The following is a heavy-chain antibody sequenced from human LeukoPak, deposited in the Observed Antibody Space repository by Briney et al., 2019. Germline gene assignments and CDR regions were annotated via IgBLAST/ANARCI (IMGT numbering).Heavy chain of an antibody. CDR2: IIPILGIP. CDR1: GDTFSSTT. Sequence: ASVKDSCKASGDTFSSTTISFVRHAPRQGLEWMGRIIPILGIPNYAQKFQGRVTITADKSTSTAYMEVSSLRSEDTAVYYCAREGCSGGSCRGGRYYFDYWGQGTLVTVSS. J-gene: IGHJ4*02. V-gene: IGHV1-69*04. D-gene: IGHD2-15*01. CDR3: AREGCSGGSCRGGRYYFDY.